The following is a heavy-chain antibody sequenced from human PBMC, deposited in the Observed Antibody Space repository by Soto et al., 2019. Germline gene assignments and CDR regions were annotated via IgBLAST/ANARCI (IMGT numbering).Heavy chain of an antibody. CDR2: IYYSGST. CDR1: GGSIGSGGYY. D-gene: IGHD6-13*01. V-gene: IGHV4-31*03. CDR3: ARARGSSSWYLSAYYYGMDV. J-gene: IGHJ6*02. Sequence: SETLSLTCTVSGGSIGSGGYYWSWIRQHPGKGLEWIGYIYYSGSTYYNPSLKSRVTISVDTSKNQFSLKLSSVTAADTAVYYCARARGSSSWYLSAYYYGMDVWGQGTTVTVSS.